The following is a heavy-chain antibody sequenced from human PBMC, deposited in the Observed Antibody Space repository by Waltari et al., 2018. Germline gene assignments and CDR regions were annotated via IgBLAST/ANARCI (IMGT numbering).Heavy chain of an antibody. Sequence: QVQLVQSGAEVKKPGASVKVSCKASGYTFTSYDINWVRQAPGQGLEWMGWMNPNSGNTGYAQKFQGRVTMTRNTSISTAYMELSSLRSEDTAVYYCARAPEPAHYYYYMDVWGKGTTVTVSS. J-gene: IGHJ6*03. D-gene: IGHD1-1*01. CDR1: GYTFTSYD. CDR3: ARAPEPAHYYYYMDV. CDR2: MNPNSGNT. V-gene: IGHV1-8*01.